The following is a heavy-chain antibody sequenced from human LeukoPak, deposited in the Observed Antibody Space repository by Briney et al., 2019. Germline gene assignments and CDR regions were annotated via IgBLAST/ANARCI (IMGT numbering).Heavy chain of an antibody. Sequence: SVKVSCKASGGTFSSYAISWVRQAPGQGLEWMGGIIPIFGTANYAQKFQGRVTITADKSTSTAYMELSSLRSEDTAVYYCAGDGGSGSYFNWGQGTLVTVSS. D-gene: IGHD3-10*01. V-gene: IGHV1-69*06. CDR2: IIPIFGTA. CDR3: AGDGGSGSYFN. CDR1: GGTFSSYA. J-gene: IGHJ4*02.